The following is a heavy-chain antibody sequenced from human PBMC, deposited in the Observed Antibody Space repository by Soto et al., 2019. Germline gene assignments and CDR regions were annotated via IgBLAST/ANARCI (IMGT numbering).Heavy chain of an antibody. CDR1: GFTFNYYW. CDR2: VKPGGSAT. Sequence: PGGSLRLSCAASGFTFNYYWMTWVRQAPGKGLEWVANVKPGGSATFYADSLKGRFTISRDNAKNSVSLQMDSLRADDTAVYYCARDRERVTVNGGIALGAMEVWGHGTTVTV. D-gene: IGHD3-22*01. CDR3: ARDRERVTVNGGIALGAMEV. V-gene: IGHV3-7*03. J-gene: IGHJ6*02.